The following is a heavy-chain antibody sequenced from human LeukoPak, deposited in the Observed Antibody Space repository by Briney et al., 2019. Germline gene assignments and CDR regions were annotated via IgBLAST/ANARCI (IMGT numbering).Heavy chain of an antibody. Sequence: GGSLRLSCAASGFTVSSNYMSWVRRAPGKGLEWVSVIYSGGSTYYADSVKGRFTISRDNSKNTLYLQMNSLRAEDTAVYYCARDPYSRIAAAGNYYYYGMDVWGQGTTVTVSS. CDR2: IYSGGST. CDR3: ARDPYSRIAAAGNYYYYGMDV. CDR1: GFTVSSNY. V-gene: IGHV3-66*01. D-gene: IGHD6-13*01. J-gene: IGHJ6*02.